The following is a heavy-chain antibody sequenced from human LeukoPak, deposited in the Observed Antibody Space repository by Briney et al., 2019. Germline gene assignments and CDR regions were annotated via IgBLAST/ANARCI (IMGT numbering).Heavy chain of an antibody. V-gene: IGHV4-59*01. Sequence: SETLSLTCTVSGGSISRYYWSWIRQPPGKGLEWIGYIYYSGSTNYNPSLKSRVTISVDTSKNQFSLKLSSVTAADTAVYYWARDPEFGELTNWFEPWGQGTLVTVSS. CDR1: GGSISRYY. J-gene: IGHJ5*02. CDR3: ARDPEFGELTNWFEP. D-gene: IGHD3-10*01. CDR2: IYYSGST.